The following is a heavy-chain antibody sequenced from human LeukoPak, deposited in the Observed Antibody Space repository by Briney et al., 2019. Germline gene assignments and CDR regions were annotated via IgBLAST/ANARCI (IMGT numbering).Heavy chain of an antibody. D-gene: IGHD3-22*01. V-gene: IGHV1-18*01. Sequence: GASVKVSCKASGYTFTSYGISWVRQAPGQGLEWMGWISAYNGNTNYAQKLQGRVTMTTDTSTSTAYMELSRLRSDDTAVYYCARDVGYYDSSGRKSNWFDPWGQGTLVTVSS. CDR3: ARDVGYYDSSGRKSNWFDP. CDR1: GYTFTSYG. CDR2: ISAYNGNT. J-gene: IGHJ5*02.